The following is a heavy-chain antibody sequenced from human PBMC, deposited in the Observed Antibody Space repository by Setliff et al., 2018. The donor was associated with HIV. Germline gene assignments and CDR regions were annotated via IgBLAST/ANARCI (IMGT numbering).Heavy chain of an antibody. D-gene: IGHD1-26*01. CDR3: AKEGNSVDNWLDP. Sequence: PSETLSLTCAVSGDPIFIGGYYWSWIRQHPGGGLEWIGYIYHTGKTYYNPSLQSRIIMSLDMSQNQFSLKLSPVTAADTAVYYCAKEGNSVDNWLDPWGPGTLVTVSS. J-gene: IGHJ5*02. V-gene: IGHV4-31*11. CDR2: IYHTGKT. CDR1: GDPIFIGGYY.